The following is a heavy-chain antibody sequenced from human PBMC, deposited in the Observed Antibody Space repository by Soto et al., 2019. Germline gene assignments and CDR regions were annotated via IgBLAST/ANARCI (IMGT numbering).Heavy chain of an antibody. CDR2: ISGSGSNP. CDR1: GFTFSSYA. J-gene: IGHJ4*02. D-gene: IGHD4-17*01. CDR3: AKTASMTIRDGFDH. V-gene: IGHV3-23*01. Sequence: EVQVLESGGGLVQPGGSLRLSCAASGFTFSSYAMSWVRQAPGQGLEWVSAISGSGSNPYYADSVKGRFTISRDNSKNTLYLPMTSLRAEDTALYYCAKTASMTIRDGFDHWGQVTLVTVSS.